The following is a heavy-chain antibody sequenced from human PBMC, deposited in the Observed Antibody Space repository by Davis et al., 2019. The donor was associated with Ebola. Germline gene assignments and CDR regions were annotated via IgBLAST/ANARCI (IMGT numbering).Heavy chain of an antibody. CDR3: ARGGYKDNSVLFFDY. V-gene: IGHV4-34*01. CDR2: INHSGST. J-gene: IGHJ4*02. CDR1: GGSFSGYY. D-gene: IGHD4-23*01. Sequence: SETLSLTCAVYGGSFSGYYWSWIRQPPGKGLEWIGEINHSGSTNYNPSLESQVTISVDKSKNQFSLELGSVTAADSAVYYCARGGYKDNSVLFFDYWGQGTLVTVSS.